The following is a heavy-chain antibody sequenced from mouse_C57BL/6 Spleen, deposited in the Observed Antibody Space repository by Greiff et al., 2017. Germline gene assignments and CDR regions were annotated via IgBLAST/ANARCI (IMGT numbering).Heavy chain of an antibody. CDR3: ARTPTAQATFAMDY. J-gene: IGHJ4*01. Sequence: QVQLQQPGAELVRPGSSVKLSCKASGYTFTSYWMHWVKQRPIQGLEWIGNIDPSDSETHYNQQFKDKATLTVDKSSSTAYMQLSSLTSEDSAVYDCARTPTAQATFAMDYWGQGTSVTVSS. D-gene: IGHD3-2*02. V-gene: IGHV1-52*01. CDR1: GYTFTSYW. CDR2: IDPSDSET.